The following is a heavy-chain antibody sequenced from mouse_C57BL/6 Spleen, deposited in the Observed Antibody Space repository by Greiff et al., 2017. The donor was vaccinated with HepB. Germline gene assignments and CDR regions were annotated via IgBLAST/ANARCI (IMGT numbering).Heavy chain of an antibody. CDR1: GYTFTEYT. CDR2: FYPGSGSI. Sequence: QVQLQQSGAELVKPGESVTLSCKASGYTFTEYTIHWVKQRSGQGLEWIGWFYPGSGSIKYNEKFKDKATLTADKSSSTVYMELSRLTSEDSAVYCCARHEDYGSSHAWFAYWGQGTLVTVSA. V-gene: IGHV1-62-2*01. CDR3: ARHEDYGSSHAWFAY. D-gene: IGHD1-1*01. J-gene: IGHJ3*01.